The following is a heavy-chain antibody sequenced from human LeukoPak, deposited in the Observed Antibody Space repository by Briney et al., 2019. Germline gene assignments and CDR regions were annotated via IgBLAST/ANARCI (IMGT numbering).Heavy chain of an antibody. CDR3: ARAYSSSWYFNWFDP. Sequence: PSETLSLTCTASGYSISSGYFWGWIRQPPGKGLEWIGTIYNSGSTYYNASLESRVTISVDTSKNQFSLKLSSVTAADTAVYYCARAYSSSWYFNWFDPWGQGTLVTVSS. J-gene: IGHJ5*02. V-gene: IGHV4-38-2*02. CDR2: IYNSGST. CDR1: GYSISSGYF. D-gene: IGHD6-13*01.